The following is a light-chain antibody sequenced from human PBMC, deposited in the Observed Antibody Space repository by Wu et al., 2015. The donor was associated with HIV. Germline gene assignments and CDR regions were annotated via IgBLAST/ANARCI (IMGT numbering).Light chain of an antibody. J-gene: IGKJ3*01. CDR3: QQRDTWPPT. CDR1: QNVKSD. CDR2: GVS. V-gene: IGKV3-11*01. Sequence: DIVVTQSPAALSLSPGERATLYCRTNQNVKSDLVWYQQKPGQPPRLIISGVSTRATGIPARFSGSGSGTDFTLSISTLEPEDFAVYYCQQRDTWPPTFGPGTKVEIK.